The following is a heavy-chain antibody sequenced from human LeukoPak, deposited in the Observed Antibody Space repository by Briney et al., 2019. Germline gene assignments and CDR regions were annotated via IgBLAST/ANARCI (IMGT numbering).Heavy chain of an antibody. CDR2: INHSGST. J-gene: IGHJ4*02. D-gene: IGHD2-15*01. CDR3: AEGYCSGGTCYTPPLGY. Sequence: SETLSLTCAVYGGSFSGYYWSWIRQPPGKGLEWIGEINHSGSTNYNPSLKSRVTISVDTSKNQFSLKLSSVTAADTAVYYCAEGYCSGGTCYTPPLGYWGQGTLVTVSS. CDR1: GGSFSGYY. V-gene: IGHV4-34*01.